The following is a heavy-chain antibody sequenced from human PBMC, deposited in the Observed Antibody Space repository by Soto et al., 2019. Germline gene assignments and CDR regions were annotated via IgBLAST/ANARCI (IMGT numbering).Heavy chain of an antibody. CDR3: ARVRRGQIAQRSFDY. CDR1: GYTFTSYG. V-gene: IGHV1-18*01. CDR2: ISAYNGNT. Sequence: SVKVSCKASGYTFTSYGISWVRQAPGQGLEWMGWISAYNGNTNYAQKLQGRVTMTTDTSTSTAYMELKSLRSDDTAVYYCARVRRGQIAQRSFDYWGQGPRVSVSS. D-gene: IGHD6-25*01. J-gene: IGHJ4*02.